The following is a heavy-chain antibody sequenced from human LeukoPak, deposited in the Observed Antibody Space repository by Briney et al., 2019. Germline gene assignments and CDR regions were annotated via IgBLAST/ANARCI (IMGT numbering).Heavy chain of an antibody. CDR2: IYYSGST. CDR3: AREPEAAAGKIDY. Sequence: PSETLSLTCAVYGGSFSGYYWSWIRQPPGKGLEWIGYIYYSGSTYYNPSLKSRVTISVDTSKNQFSLKLSSVTAADTAVYYCAREPEAAAGKIDYWGQGTLVTVSS. J-gene: IGHJ4*02. V-gene: IGHV4-34*09. D-gene: IGHD6-13*01. CDR1: GGSFSGYY.